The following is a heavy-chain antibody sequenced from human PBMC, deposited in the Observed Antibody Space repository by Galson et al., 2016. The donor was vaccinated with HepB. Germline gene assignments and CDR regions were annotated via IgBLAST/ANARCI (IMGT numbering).Heavy chain of an antibody. D-gene: IGHD6-19*01. CDR1: GGSIRSSSSYS. Sequence: SETLSLTCTVSGGSIRSSSSYSWTWIRQSPGKGLEWIGEINLGGGSDYNPSLKSRVTMSVDTSKNQISLRLNSMAAADTAIYYCARGLVYETSAGPRGWSVSRDYRGMDVWGQGTTVTVSS. V-gene: IGHV4-39*07. CDR3: ARGLVYETSAGPRGWSVSRDYRGMDV. J-gene: IGHJ6*02. CDR2: INLGGGS.